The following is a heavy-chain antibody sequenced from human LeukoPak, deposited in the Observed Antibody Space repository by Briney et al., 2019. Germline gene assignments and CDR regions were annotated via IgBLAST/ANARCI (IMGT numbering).Heavy chain of an antibody. CDR3: ARDLFGYYDSSGKDAFDI. V-gene: IGHV1-69*13. Sequence: SVKVSCKASGGTFSSYAISWVRQAPGQGLEWMGGIIPIFGTANYTQKFQGRVTITADESTSTAYMELSSLRSEDTAVYYCARDLFGYYDSSGKDAFDIWGQGTMVTVSS. J-gene: IGHJ3*02. CDR2: IIPIFGTA. D-gene: IGHD3-22*01. CDR1: GGTFSSYA.